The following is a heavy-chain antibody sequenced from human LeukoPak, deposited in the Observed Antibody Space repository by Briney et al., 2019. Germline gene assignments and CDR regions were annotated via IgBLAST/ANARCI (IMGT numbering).Heavy chain of an antibody. J-gene: IGHJ6*03. V-gene: IGHV3-23*01. D-gene: IGHD3-10*01. Sequence: PGGSLRLSCAVSGIALSNYGMSWVRQAPGKGLEWVAGLSGSGGGTNYADSVQGRFTISRDNPKNTLYLQMNSLRAEDAAVYYCVKFRGIQHYNYHMDVWGKGTTVTVSS. CDR1: GIALSNYG. CDR3: VKFRGIQHYNYHMDV. CDR2: LSGSGGGT.